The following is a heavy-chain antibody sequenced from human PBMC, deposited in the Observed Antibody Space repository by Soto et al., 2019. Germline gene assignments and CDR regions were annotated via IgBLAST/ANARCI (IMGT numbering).Heavy chain of an antibody. D-gene: IGHD6-19*01. CDR2: IYYSGST. CDR3: ARLKGIAVARTLWWFDP. J-gene: IGHJ5*02. CDR1: GGSISSSSYY. V-gene: IGHV4-39*01. Sequence: QLQLQESGPGLVKPSETLSLTCTVSGGSISSSSYYWGWIRQPPGKGLEWIGSIYYSGSTYYNPSLKSRVTISVDTSKNQFSLKLSSVTAADTAVYYCARLKGIAVARTLWWFDPWGQGTLVTVSS.